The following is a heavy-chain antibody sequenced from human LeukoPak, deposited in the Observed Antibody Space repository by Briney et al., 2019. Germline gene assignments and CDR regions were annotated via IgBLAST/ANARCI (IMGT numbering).Heavy chain of an antibody. Sequence: GGSLRLSCAASGFTFSSYAMSWVRQAPGKGLEWVSTISGSGGSTYYADSVKGRFTISRDNSKDTLYLQMNSLRAEDSAVYYCANDVSGFAWDYRSQGTLVAVSS. CDR2: ISGSGGST. CDR1: GFTFSSYA. J-gene: IGHJ4*02. D-gene: IGHD1-26*01. V-gene: IGHV3-23*01. CDR3: ANDVSGFAWDY.